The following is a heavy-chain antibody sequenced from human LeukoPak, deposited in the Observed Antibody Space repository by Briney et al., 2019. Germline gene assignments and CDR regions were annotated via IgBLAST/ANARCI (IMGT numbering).Heavy chain of an antibody. D-gene: IGHD6-13*01. CDR1: GGSISSSSYY. V-gene: IGHV4-39*07. CDR2: SYYSRST. Sequence: PSETLSLTCTVSGGSISSSSYYWGWIRQPPGKGLAWIGSSYYSRSTYYNPSLQRRGSISVDTSTNQLSLKLRSVTAADTAVYYCARDGTAEQPELYSSSWYNWFDPRGQGTLVTVSS. CDR3: ARDGTAEQPELYSSSWYNWFDP. J-gene: IGHJ5*02.